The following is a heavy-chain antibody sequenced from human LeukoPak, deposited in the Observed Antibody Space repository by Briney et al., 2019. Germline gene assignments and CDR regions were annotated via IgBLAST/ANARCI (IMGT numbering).Heavy chain of an antibody. Sequence: PSETLSLTCAVYGGSFSGYYWSWIRQPPGKGLEWIGEINHSGSTNYNPSLKSRVTISEDTSKNQFSLKLSSVTAADTAVYYCARGRAIFDYWGQGTLVTVSS. J-gene: IGHJ4*02. CDR1: GGSFSGYY. CDR2: INHSGST. V-gene: IGHV4-34*01. CDR3: ARGRAIFDY.